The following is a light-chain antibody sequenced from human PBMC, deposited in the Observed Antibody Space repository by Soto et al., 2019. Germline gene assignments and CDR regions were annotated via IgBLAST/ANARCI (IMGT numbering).Light chain of an antibody. J-gene: IGLJ2*01. CDR3: AALDDSLGQLV. CDR2: SNN. Sequence: QSVLTQPPSAFGTPGQRVTISCSGSISNIGSNYVYWYQQLPGAAPNRLIYSNNKRHSGVPDRFSCCKSGTSAALAINGLRSAEDNDEIYAALDDSLGQLVFGGGTKLTVL. CDR1: ISNIGSNY. V-gene: IGLV1-47*02.